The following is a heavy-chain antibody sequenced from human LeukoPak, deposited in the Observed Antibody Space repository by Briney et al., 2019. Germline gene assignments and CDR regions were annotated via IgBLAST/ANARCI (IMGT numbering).Heavy chain of an antibody. D-gene: IGHD3-10*01. Sequence: GGSLRLSCAASGFTFSSYSMNWVRQAPGKGLEWVSSISSSSSYIYYADSVKGRFTISRDNAKNSLYLQMNSLRAEDTAVYYCARDECSWFGELSPLFDPWGQGTLVTVSS. J-gene: IGHJ5*02. CDR2: ISSSSSYI. CDR1: GFTFSSYS. CDR3: ARDECSWFGELSPLFDP. V-gene: IGHV3-21*01.